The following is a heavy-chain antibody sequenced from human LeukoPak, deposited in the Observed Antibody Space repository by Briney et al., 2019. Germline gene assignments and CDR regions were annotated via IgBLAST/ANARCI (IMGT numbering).Heavy chain of an antibody. D-gene: IGHD6-19*01. CDR2: IIPIFGTA. V-gene: IGHV1-69*05. J-gene: IGHJ6*03. CDR1: GGTSSSYA. CDR3: ARGPSDYYYYMDV. Sequence: SVKVSCKASGGTSSSYAISWVRQAPGQGLEWMGRIIPIFGTANYAQKFQGRVTITTDESTSTAYMELSSLRSEDTAVYYCARGPSDYYYYMDVWGKGTTVTVSS.